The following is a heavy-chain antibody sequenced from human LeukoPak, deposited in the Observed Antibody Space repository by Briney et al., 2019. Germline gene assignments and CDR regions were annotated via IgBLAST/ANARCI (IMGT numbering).Heavy chain of an antibody. D-gene: IGHD2-2*01. J-gene: IGHJ3*02. CDR2: TYYSGST. CDR3: ARRVVSDAFDI. Sequence: PSETLSLTCTVSGGSISSSSYYWGWIRQPPGKGLEWIGSTYYSGSTYYNPSLKSRVTISVDTSKNQFSLKLSSVTAADTAVYYCARRVVSDAFDIWGQGTMVTVSS. V-gene: IGHV4-39*07. CDR1: GGSISSSSYY.